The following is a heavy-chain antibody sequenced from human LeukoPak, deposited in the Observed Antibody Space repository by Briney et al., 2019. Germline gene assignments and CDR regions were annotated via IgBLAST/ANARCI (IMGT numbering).Heavy chain of an antibody. J-gene: IGHJ4*02. V-gene: IGHV3-64*04. Sequence: PGGSLRPSCSASGFTFSSYAMHWVRQAPGKGLEYVSAISSNGGSTYYADSVKGRFTISRDNSKNTLYLQMNSPRVEDTAVYYCAKDLGRVSAGGGYWGQGTLVTVSS. CDR2: ISSNGGST. CDR1: GFTFSSYA. D-gene: IGHD3-16*01. CDR3: AKDLGRVSAGGGY.